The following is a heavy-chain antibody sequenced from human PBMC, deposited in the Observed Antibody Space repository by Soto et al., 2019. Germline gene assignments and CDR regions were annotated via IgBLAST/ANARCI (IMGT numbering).Heavy chain of an antibody. CDR1: GFTFDYYW. V-gene: IGHV3-74*01. CDR2: LQTDGSHP. D-gene: IGHD3-16*01. J-gene: IGHJ4*02. Sequence: EVQLVESGGGLVQPGGSLRLSCVASGFTFDYYWMHWVRQAPGEGLMWVSRLQTDGSHPASAGSVKGRVTISRDNAKNTLYLQMIHLRAEDTAVYSCARGGDPDYWGQGTLVTVSS. CDR3: ARGGDPDY.